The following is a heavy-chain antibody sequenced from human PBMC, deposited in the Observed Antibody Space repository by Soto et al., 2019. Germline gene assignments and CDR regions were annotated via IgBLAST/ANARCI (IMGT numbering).Heavy chain of an antibody. CDR2: IYYSGST. Sequence: SETLSLTCTVSGGSISSYYWSWIRQPPGKGLEWIGYIYYSGSTNYNPSLKSRVTISVDASKNQFSLKLSSVTAADTAVYYCARGENDFWSGSTNWFDPWGQGTLVTVSS. D-gene: IGHD3-3*01. CDR3: ARGENDFWSGSTNWFDP. J-gene: IGHJ5*02. CDR1: GGSISSYY. V-gene: IGHV4-59*01.